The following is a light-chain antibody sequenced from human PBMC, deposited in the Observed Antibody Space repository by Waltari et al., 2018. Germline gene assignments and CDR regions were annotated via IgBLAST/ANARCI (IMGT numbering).Light chain of an antibody. CDR3: SSYAGSNRVI. J-gene: IGLJ2*01. V-gene: IGLV2-8*01. Sequence: QSALTQPPSASGSPGQSVTISCTGTSSDVGGYAIVPWYQQHPGKAPKLMIYEINKRPSGVPNRFSGSRSGNTASLTVSGLRPEDEADYYCSSYAGSNRVIFGGGTKLTVL. CDR2: EIN. CDR1: SSDVGGYAI.